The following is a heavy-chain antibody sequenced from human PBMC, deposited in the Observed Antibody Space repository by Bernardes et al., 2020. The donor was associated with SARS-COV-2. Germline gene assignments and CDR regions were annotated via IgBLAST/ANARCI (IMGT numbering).Heavy chain of an antibody. CDR2: INSDGSIT. CDR1: GLTFRNYW. V-gene: IGHV3-74*01. D-gene: IGHD4-4*01. Sequence: GESLGLSCAVSGLTFRNYWMHWVRQAPGKGLEWVSRINSDGSITAYADSVKGRFTISRDNAKNTLHLQMNSLRAEDTAVYYCEVNYYYGMDVWGQGTTVTVSS. CDR3: EVNYYYGMDV. J-gene: IGHJ6*02.